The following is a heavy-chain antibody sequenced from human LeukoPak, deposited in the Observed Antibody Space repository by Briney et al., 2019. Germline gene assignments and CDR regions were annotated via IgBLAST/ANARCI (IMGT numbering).Heavy chain of an antibody. J-gene: IGHJ4*02. Sequence: GASVKVSCKASGYTFTGYYMHWVRQAPGQGLEWMGWINPNSGGTNYAQKFQGRVTMTRDTSISTAYMELSRLRSDDTAVYYCARDRGIAAAAPSFDYWGQGTLVTVSS. V-gene: IGHV1-2*02. CDR3: ARDRGIAAAAPSFDY. CDR2: INPNSGGT. CDR1: GYTFTGYY. D-gene: IGHD6-13*01.